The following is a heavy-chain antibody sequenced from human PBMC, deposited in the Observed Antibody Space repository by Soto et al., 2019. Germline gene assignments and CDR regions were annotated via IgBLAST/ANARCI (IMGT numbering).Heavy chain of an antibody. J-gene: IGHJ4*02. D-gene: IGHD6-19*01. Sequence: PSETLSLTCSVSGGSISSSNWWSWVSQPPGKGLAWIVEIYHSGSTNYNPSLKSRVTISVDNSKHQMYLKLSFVTAADTALYYCARHVEGYRYSSGWNIFDYWRKGTLVT. CDR2: IYHSGST. V-gene: IGHV4-4*02. CDR3: ARHVEGYRYSSGWNIFDY. CDR1: GGSISSSNW.